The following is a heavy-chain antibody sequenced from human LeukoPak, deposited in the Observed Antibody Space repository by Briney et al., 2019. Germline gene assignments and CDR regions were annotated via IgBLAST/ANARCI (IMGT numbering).Heavy chain of an antibody. J-gene: IGHJ4*02. CDR1: GFTFSSYA. Sequence: GGSLRLSGAASGFTFSSYAMHWVRQAPGKGLEWVAVISYDGSNKYYADSVKGRFTISRDNSKNTLYLQMNSLRAEDTAVYYCARDGAGYSNGWYGGDYWGQGTLVTVSS. CDR2: ISYDGSNK. D-gene: IGHD6-19*01. CDR3: ARDGAGYSNGWYGGDY. V-gene: IGHV3-30-3*01.